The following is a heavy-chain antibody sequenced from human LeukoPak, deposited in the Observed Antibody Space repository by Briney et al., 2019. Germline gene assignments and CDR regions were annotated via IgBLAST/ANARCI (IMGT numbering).Heavy chain of an antibody. V-gene: IGHV3-23*01. J-gene: IGHJ4*02. CDR1: GLTFSRYA. D-gene: IGHD3-22*01. CDR2: ISGSGDST. CDR3: AKDYHHSSLDYFDY. Sequence: GGSLRLSCAASGLTFSRYAMSWVRQAPGKGLEWVSGISGSGDSTYYADSVKGRFTISRDNSKNTLYLQMNSLRAEDTAVYYCAKDYHHSSLDYFDYWGQGTLVTVSS.